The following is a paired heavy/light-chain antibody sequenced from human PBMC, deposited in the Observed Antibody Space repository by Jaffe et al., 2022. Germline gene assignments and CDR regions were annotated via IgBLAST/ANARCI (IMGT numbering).Light chain of an antibody. CDR1: QSISSY. Sequence: DIQMTQSPSSLSASVGDRVTITCRASQSISSYLNWYQQKPGKAPKLLIYAASSLQSGVPSRFSGSGSGTDFTLTISSLQPEDFATYYCQQSYSTPFLTFGGGTKVEIK. J-gene: IGKJ4*01. CDR2: AAS. CDR3: QQSYSTPFLT. V-gene: IGKV1-39*01.
Heavy chain of an antibody. V-gene: IGHV3-7*05. CDR2: IKQDGSEK. Sequence: EVQLVESGGGLVQPGGSLRLSCAASGFTFSSYWMSWVRQAPGKGLEWVANIKQDGSEKYYVDSVKGRFTISRDNAKNSLYLQMNSLRAEDTAVYYCARDPGFRSWPYALVAFDIWGQGTMVTVSS. D-gene: IGHD6-13*01. J-gene: IGHJ3*02. CDR1: GFTFSSYW. CDR3: ARDPGFRSWPYALVAFDI.